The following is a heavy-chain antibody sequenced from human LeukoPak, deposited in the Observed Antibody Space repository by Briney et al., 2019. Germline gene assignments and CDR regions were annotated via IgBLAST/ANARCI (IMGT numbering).Heavy chain of an antibody. CDR1: AYSFTSYS. V-gene: IGHV1-18*01. Sequence: ASVRLFYTTSAYSFTSYSISWVRQAPGQGLEWMGWINTYNGNTNYPQNLQCRVTVNTDTSTTTAYMELRSLRSDDTAVYYCARDRHDTSGGSVYWGQGTLVTVSS. D-gene: IGHD6-19*01. CDR3: ARDRHDTSGGSVY. CDR2: INTYNGNT. J-gene: IGHJ4*02.